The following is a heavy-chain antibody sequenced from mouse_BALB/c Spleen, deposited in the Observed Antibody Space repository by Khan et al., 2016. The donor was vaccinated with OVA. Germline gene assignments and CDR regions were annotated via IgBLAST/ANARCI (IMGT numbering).Heavy chain of an antibody. Sequence: QVQLQQSGPELVRPGVSVKISCKGSGYTFTDYAMYWVKQSHAKSLEWIGLISTYSGNTNYNQKFKGKATMTVDKSSSTAYMELARLTSEDSAIYYCARPADDGYYDYWGRGTTLTVSS. V-gene: IGHV1S137*01. J-gene: IGHJ2*01. CDR2: ISTYSGNT. D-gene: IGHD2-3*01. CDR3: ARPADDGYYDY. CDR1: GYTFTDYA.